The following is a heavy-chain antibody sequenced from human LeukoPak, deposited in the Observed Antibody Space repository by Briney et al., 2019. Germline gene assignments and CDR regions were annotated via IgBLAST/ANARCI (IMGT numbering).Heavy chain of an antibody. D-gene: IGHD2-2*01. J-gene: IGHJ5*02. Sequence: SETLSLTCTVSGGSISSYYWSWIRQPPGKGLEWIGYIYYSGSTNYNPSLKSRVTISVDTSKNQFPLKLSSVTAADTAVYYCARHVVAPAAILSWFDPWGQGTLVTVSS. CDR1: GGSISSYY. V-gene: IGHV4-59*08. CDR2: IYYSGST. CDR3: ARHVVAPAAILSWFDP.